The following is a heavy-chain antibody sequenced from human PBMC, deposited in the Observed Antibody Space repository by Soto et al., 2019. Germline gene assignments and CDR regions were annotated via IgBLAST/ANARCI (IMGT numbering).Heavy chain of an antibody. Sequence: QITLKESGPTLVEPTQTLTLTCTFSGFSLITTGSGVAWIRQPPGKALEWLALIYWDDDKRYNPSLKTRLTITKDPSKTQVALTNTNMDPVDTGTYYCVHLLTAVTTSGMDVWGQGTAVTVSS. CDR1: GFSLITTGSG. CDR3: VHLLTAVTTSGMDV. D-gene: IGHD4-17*01. J-gene: IGHJ6*02. V-gene: IGHV2-5*02. CDR2: IYWDDDK.